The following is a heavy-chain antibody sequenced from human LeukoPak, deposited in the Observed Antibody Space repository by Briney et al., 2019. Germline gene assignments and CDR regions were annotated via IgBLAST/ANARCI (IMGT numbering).Heavy chain of an antibody. CDR1: GFTFSSYW. V-gene: IGHV3-7*01. J-gene: IGHJ6*03. D-gene: IGHD6-19*01. CDR2: IKQDGSEK. Sequence: GGTLRLSCAASGFTFSSYWMSWVRQAPGKGLEWVANIKQDGSEKYYVDSVKGRFTISRDNAKNSLYLQMNSLRAEDTAVYYCARAPDSSGLNYYYYYYMDVWGKGTTVTVSS. CDR3: ARAPDSSGLNYYYYYYMDV.